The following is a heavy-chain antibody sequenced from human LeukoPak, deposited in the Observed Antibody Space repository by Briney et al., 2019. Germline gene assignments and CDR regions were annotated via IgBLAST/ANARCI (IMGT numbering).Heavy chain of an antibody. CDR1: GITFRSIG. V-gene: IGHV3-30*02. Sequence: GGSLRLSCAASGITFRSIGMHWVRQAPGKGLEWVAFIRYDGSYKYYADSVKGRFTISRDNSKNTLYLQMNSLRAEDAAVYYCAKGLYGSGSSFDYLGHGTLVTVSS. CDR2: IRYDGSYK. J-gene: IGHJ4*01. CDR3: AKGLYGSGSSFDY. D-gene: IGHD3-10*01.